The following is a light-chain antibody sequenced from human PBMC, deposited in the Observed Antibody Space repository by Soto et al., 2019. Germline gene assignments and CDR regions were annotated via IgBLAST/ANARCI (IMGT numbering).Light chain of an antibody. CDR1: QGFSSSY. CDR2: ETS. Sequence: IVLTKSPGTLSLSPGERATLSCRASQGFSSSYLAWYQQKPGQAPRLLIYETSSRATGIPARFSGSGSGTDFTLTISSLEPEDFAVYYCQQRSNWPITFGQGTRLEIK. CDR3: QQRSNWPIT. J-gene: IGKJ5*01. V-gene: IGKV3D-20*02.